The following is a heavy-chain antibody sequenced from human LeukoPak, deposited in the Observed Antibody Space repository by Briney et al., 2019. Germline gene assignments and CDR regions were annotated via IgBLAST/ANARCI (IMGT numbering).Heavy chain of an antibody. V-gene: IGHV3-48*03. CDR3: ARGGIAAAGKDY. D-gene: IGHD6-13*01. Sequence: GGSLRLSCAASGFTFSSYEMNWVRQAAGNGLEWVSYISSSGSTIYYADSVTGRFTISRDNAKNSLYLQMNSVRAEDTAVYYCARGGIAAAGKDYWGQGTLVTVSS. J-gene: IGHJ4*02. CDR1: GFTFSSYE. CDR2: ISSSGSTI.